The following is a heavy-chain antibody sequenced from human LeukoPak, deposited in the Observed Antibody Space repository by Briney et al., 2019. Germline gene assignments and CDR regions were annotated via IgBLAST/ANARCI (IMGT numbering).Heavy chain of an antibody. J-gene: IGHJ4*02. CDR3: SLWREDLTGYYPLDF. D-gene: IGHD3-22*01. V-gene: IGHV3-48*03. CDR1: GFTFSSYE. CDR2: ISSSGSTI. Sequence: GGSLRLSCAASGFTFSSYEMNWVRQAPGKGLEWVSYISSSGSTIYYADSVKGRFTISRDNAKNSLYLQMNSLRAEDTAVYYCSLWREDLTGYYPLDFWGQGTLVSVSS.